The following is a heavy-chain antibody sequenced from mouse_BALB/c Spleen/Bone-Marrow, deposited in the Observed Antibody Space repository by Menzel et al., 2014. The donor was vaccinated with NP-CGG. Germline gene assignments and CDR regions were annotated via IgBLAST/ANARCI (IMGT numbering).Heavy chain of an antibody. CDR2: INPDSSTI. D-gene: IGHD1-1*01. CDR1: GFDFSRYW. J-gene: IGHJ2*01. V-gene: IGHV4-1*02. Sequence: EVMLVESGGGLVQPGGSLKLSCAASGFDFSRYWMSWVRQAPGKGLEWIGEINPDSSTINYTPSLKDKFIISRDNAKNTLYLEMSKVRSENTALYYCARLYYRANFDYWGQGTTLTVSS. CDR3: ARLYYRANFDY.